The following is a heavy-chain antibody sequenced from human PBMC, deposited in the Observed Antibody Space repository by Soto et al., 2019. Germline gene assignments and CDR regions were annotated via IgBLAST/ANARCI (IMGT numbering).Heavy chain of an antibody. Sequence: GESLKISCKGSGYSFTKYWIGWVRQMPGKGLEWTAIIYPDESDTKYSPSFQGQVTISADNSISTAYLQWSSLKASDTAMYYCARMNGSGSYYNPSYYYYYGMDVWGQGTTVTVSS. CDR3: ARMNGSGSYYNPSYYYYYGMDV. J-gene: IGHJ6*02. V-gene: IGHV5-51*01. CDR2: IYPDESDT. D-gene: IGHD3-10*01. CDR1: GYSFTKYW.